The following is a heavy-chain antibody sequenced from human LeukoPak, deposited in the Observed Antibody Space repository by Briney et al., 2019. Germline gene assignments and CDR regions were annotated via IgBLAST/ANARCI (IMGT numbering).Heavy chain of an antibody. Sequence: YPSETLSLTCAGYGWSFSGYYWSWIRQPPGKGLEWIGELNHSGRTNYHPSLKSRVTISVDPSKNQLSLKLSSLTAADTAVYDCARTRKVWSGYFAFDIWGQGTMVTV. CDR1: GWSFSGYY. CDR3: ARTRKVWSGYFAFDI. J-gene: IGHJ3*02. CDR2: LNHSGRT. D-gene: IGHD3-3*01. V-gene: IGHV4-34*01.